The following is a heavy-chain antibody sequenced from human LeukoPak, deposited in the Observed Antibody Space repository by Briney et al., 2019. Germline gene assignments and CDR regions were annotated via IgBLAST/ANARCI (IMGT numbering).Heavy chain of an antibody. CDR1: GGSFSGYY. CDR3: ARGQFQRDY. CDR2: INHSGST. Sequence: SETLSLTCAVYGGSFSGYYWSWIRQPPGKGLGWIGEINHSGSTNYNPSLKSRVTISVDTSKNQFSLKLSSVTAADTAVYYCARGQFQRDYWGQGTLVTVSS. V-gene: IGHV4-34*01. J-gene: IGHJ4*02.